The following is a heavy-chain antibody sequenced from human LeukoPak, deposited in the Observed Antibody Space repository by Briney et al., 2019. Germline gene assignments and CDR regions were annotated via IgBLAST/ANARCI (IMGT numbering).Heavy chain of an antibody. CDR2: MNPNSGNT. J-gene: IGHJ5*02. Sequence: ASVKVSCKASGYTFTSYDINWVRQATGQGFEWMGWMNPNSGNTGYAQKFQGRVTITRNTSISTAYMELSSLRSEDTAVYYCARGRFSSSLIKFDPWGQGTLVTVSS. D-gene: IGHD6-6*01. V-gene: IGHV1-8*03. CDR3: ARGRFSSSLIKFDP. CDR1: GYTFTSYD.